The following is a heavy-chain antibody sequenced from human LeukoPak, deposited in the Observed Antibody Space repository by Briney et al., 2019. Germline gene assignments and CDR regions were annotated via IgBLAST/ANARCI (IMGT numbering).Heavy chain of an antibody. CDR3: ARRDYYDSSEPPFQGPAHAFDI. CDR2: IYLGDSDT. Sequence: GESLKISCKGSGYSFTTYWIGWVRQMPGKGLEWMGIIYLGDSDTRYSPSFQGQVTISADKSISTAYLQWSSLKASDTAMYYCARRDYYDSSEPPFQGPAHAFDIWGQGTMVTVSS. J-gene: IGHJ3*02. D-gene: IGHD3-22*01. CDR1: GYSFTTYW. V-gene: IGHV5-51*01.